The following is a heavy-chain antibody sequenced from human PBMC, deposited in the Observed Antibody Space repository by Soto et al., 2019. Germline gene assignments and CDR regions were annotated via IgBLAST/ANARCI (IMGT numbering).Heavy chain of an antibody. CDR1: GFNISSYA. Sequence: TGGSLRLSCAASGFNISSYAMSWVSKATGKGLEWVSAISGSGGSTYYADSVKGRFTISRDNSKNTLYLQMNSLRAEDTAVYYCAKSRIAAAGTPGHWGQGTLVTVSS. CDR2: ISGSGGST. CDR3: AKSRIAAAGTPGH. V-gene: IGHV3-23*01. D-gene: IGHD6-13*01. J-gene: IGHJ4*02.